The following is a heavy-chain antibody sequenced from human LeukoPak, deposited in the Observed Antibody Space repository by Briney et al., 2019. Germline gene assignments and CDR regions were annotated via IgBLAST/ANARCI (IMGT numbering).Heavy chain of an antibody. Sequence: SVKVSCKASGGTFTSHAISWVRQAPGQGLEWMGRIIPTLGVANYAQKFQDRVTITADISTNTANMELSSLRSDDTAVYYCARGAEKEVWFDPWGQGTLVTVSS. CDR2: IIPTLGVA. V-gene: IGHV1-69*04. CDR1: GGTFTSHA. CDR3: ARGAEKEVWFDP. J-gene: IGHJ5*02.